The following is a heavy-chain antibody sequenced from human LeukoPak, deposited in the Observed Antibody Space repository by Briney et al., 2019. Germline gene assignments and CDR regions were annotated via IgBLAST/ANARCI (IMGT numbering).Heavy chain of an antibody. D-gene: IGHD2-15*01. J-gene: IGHJ4*02. CDR3: ARRCMSGYCSSGGPMDDY. V-gene: IGHV5-51*01. CDR2: IYPADSDT. CDR1: GYSFTRYW. Sequence: GESLKISCKGSGYSFTRYWIGWVRQMPETGLEWMGVIYPADSDTTYNPSFQGQVTISVDRSINTAYLQWSSLKASDTAMYYCARRCMSGYCSSGGPMDDYWGQGTLV.